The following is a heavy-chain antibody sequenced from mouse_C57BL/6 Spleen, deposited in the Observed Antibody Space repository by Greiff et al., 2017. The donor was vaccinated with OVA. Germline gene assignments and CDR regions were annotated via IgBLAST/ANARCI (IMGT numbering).Heavy chain of an antibody. J-gene: IGHJ1*03. CDR3: TRDDGYYWDVDV. Sequence: EVQLQQSGPELVKPGASVKISCKASGYTFTDYYMNWVKQSHGKSLEWIGDINPNNGGTSYNQKFKGKATLTVDKSSSTAYMALRSLTSEDSVDYYCTRDDGYYWDVDVWGTGTTVTVSA. V-gene: IGHV1-26*01. CDR1: GYTFTDYY. CDR2: INPNNGGT. D-gene: IGHD2-3*01.